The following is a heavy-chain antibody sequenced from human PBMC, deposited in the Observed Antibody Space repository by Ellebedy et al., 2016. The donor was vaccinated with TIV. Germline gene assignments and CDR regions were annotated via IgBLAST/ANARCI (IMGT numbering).Heavy chain of an antibody. CDR3: ARFANSYGLDV. Sequence: MPGGSLRLSCTVSGGSIRSYYWSWIRQPPGKGLEWIGYVYYSGDTNYKPSLKSRVSMSVDTSKNQFSLKLSSVTAADTAEYYCARFANSYGLDVWGQGTTVTVSS. CDR1: GGSIRSYY. CDR2: VYYSGDT. V-gene: IGHV4-59*01. J-gene: IGHJ6*02.